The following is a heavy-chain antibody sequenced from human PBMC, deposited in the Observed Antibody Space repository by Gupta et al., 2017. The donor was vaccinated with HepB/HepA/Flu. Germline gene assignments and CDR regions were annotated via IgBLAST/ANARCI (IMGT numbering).Heavy chain of an antibody. J-gene: IGHJ4*02. Sequence: VQVVESGGGVIQPGGSLRLSCAASAVSVTGDGMKWVRKHPGKGLEWVSALNVIAYTYYADSGKRRFFSSRDISKSTLYLQMDRLRVEDTAVYYCGSFAIWGQGTLVTVSS. CDR1: AVSVTGDG. CDR3: GSFAI. D-gene: IGHD5-24*01. V-gene: IGHV3-66*01. CDR2: LNVIAYT.